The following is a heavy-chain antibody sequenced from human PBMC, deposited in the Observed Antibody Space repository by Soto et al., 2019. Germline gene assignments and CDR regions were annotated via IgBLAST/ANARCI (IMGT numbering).Heavy chain of an antibody. Sequence: EVPLVESGGGLVQPGGSLRLSCAASGFTFSNYWMTWVRQAPGKGLEWVANIKQDGSEKHYVDSVKGRFTISRDNAKNSVFLQMTSLRVEDTAVYYCAREENPFDAWGQGTLVTVSS. J-gene: IGHJ4*02. CDR1: GFTFSNYW. V-gene: IGHV3-7*01. CDR2: IKQDGSEK. CDR3: AREENPFDA.